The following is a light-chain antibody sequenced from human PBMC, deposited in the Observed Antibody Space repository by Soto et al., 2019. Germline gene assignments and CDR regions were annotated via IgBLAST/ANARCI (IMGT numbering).Light chain of an antibody. CDR3: QQYNNWPPWT. J-gene: IGKJ1*01. CDR1: QSVSSN. CDR2: GAS. V-gene: IGKV3-15*01. Sequence: EIVLTQSPATLSVSPGERVTLSCRASQSVSSNLAWYQQKPGQAPRLLIYGASTRATANPARFSGSGSGTEFTLTISGLQSEDFAVYYCQQYNNWPPWTFGQGTKVDIK.